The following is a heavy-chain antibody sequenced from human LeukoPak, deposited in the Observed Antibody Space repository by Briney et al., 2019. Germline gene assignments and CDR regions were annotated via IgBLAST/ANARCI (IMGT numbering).Heavy chain of an antibody. CDR2: INPSDGST. D-gene: IGHD2-15*01. Sequence: ASVKVSCKASGYTFTSYYMHWVRQAPGQGLEWMGIINPSDGSTSYAQKFQGRVTMTRYTSTSTVYMELSSLRSDDTAVYYCARDRYGSGGSCYSDIDYWGQGTLVTVSS. CDR1: GYTFTSYY. CDR3: ARDRYGSGGSCYSDIDY. V-gene: IGHV1-46*01. J-gene: IGHJ4*02.